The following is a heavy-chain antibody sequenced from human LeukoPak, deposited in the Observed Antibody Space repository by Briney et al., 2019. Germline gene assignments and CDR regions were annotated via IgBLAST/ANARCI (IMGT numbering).Heavy chain of an antibody. Sequence: PGGSLRLSCTASGFTLSSYEMSWIRQAPGKGLEWVSSIDYSGGSTHYADSVMGRFTISRDNSKNTLYLQMNSLRAEDTAVYYCAKDFLWFNYWGQGTLVTVSS. CDR3: AKDFLWFNY. J-gene: IGHJ4*02. D-gene: IGHD3-10*01. CDR1: GFTLSSYE. CDR2: IDYSGGST. V-gene: IGHV3-23*01.